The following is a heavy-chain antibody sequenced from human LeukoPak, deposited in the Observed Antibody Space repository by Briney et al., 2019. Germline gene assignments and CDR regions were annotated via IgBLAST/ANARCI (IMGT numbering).Heavy chain of an antibody. V-gene: IGHV3-30*18. D-gene: IGHD2-2*01. CDR2: ISYDGVNQ. J-gene: IGHJ4*02. CDR3: TKEGLLQHCSNTTCYVDH. Sequence: GGSLRLSCAASGFSFSSSGMHWVRQAPGKGLEWVTFISYDGVNQYYAASVKGRFTVSRSNPKNTLFLDLTSLRPEDTAVYYCTKEGLLQHCSNTTCYVDHWGQGTLVTVSS. CDR1: GFSFSSSG.